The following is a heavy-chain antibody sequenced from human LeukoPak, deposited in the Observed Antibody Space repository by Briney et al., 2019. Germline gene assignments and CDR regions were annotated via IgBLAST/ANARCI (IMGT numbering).Heavy chain of an antibody. D-gene: IGHD2-15*01. CDR1: GYTFTGYY. V-gene: IGHV1-2*02. CDR2: INPNSGGT. Sequence: RASVKVSCKASGYTFTGYYMHWVRQAPGQGLEWMGWINPNSGGTNYAQKFQGRVTMTRDTSISTAYMELSSLRSEDTAVYYCARVGGCSGGSCYRYFDYWGQGTLVTVSS. CDR3: ARVGGCSGGSCYRYFDY. J-gene: IGHJ4*02.